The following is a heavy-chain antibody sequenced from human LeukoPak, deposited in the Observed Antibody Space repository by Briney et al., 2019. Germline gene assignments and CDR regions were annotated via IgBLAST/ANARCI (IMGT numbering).Heavy chain of an antibody. CDR1: GFTFSSHS. Sequence: GGSLRLSCAASGFTFSSHSMNWVRQAPGKGLEWVSVITSSSDYIYYADSLKGRFTVSRDNPKNSLYLQLNSLRAEDTAVYYCVRESVYYDSSAYYNVLDYWGQGTLVTVSS. CDR2: ITSSSDYI. CDR3: VRESVYYDSSAYYNVLDY. J-gene: IGHJ4*02. V-gene: IGHV3-21*01. D-gene: IGHD3-22*01.